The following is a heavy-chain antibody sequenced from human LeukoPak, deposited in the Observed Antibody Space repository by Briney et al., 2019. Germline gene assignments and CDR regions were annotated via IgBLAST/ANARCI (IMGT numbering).Heavy chain of an antibody. D-gene: IGHD7-27*01. CDR3: ARANWGTSSFDY. J-gene: IGHJ4*02. CDR1: GYSFSTYW. V-gene: IGHV5-51*01. CDR2: IYPGDSDT. Sequence: GESLKISCKGSGYSFSTYWIGWVRQMPGRGLEWMGIIYPGDSDTTYSPSFQGQVTVSADKSISTAYLQWSSLKASDTAMYYCARANWGTSSFDYWGQGTLVTVSS.